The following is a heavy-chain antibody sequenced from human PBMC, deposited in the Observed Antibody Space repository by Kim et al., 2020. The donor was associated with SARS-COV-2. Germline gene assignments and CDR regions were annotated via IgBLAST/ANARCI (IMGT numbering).Heavy chain of an antibody. V-gene: IGHV3-53*01. Sequence: GGSLRLSCAASGFTVSSNYMSWVRQAPGKGLEWVSVIYSGGSTYYADSVKGRFTISRDNSKNTLYLQMNSLRAEDTAVYYCARDREGYWYFDLWGRGTLVTVSS. CDR3: ARDREGYWYFDL. CDR2: IYSGGST. J-gene: IGHJ2*01. CDR1: GFTVSSNY.